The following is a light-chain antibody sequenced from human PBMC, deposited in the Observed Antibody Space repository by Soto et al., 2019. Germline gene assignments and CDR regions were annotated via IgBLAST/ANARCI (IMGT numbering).Light chain of an antibody. V-gene: IGKV3-11*01. CDR2: GAS. CDR3: QQRSNWPTT. CDR1: QTISTH. Sequence: DIVLTQSPATLSVSPGERATLSCRASQTISTHLAWYQQKPGQAPRLLIYGASYRATGIPARISGSGSGTDFTLTISGLEPEDFAVYYCQQRSNWPTTFGQGTRLEIK. J-gene: IGKJ5*01.